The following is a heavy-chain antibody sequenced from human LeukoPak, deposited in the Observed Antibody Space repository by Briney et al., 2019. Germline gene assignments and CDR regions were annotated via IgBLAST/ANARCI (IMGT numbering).Heavy chain of an antibody. CDR2: IRSKVNNYAT. CDR1: GLTFSGSA. D-gene: IGHD5-18*01. J-gene: IGHJ4*02. V-gene: IGHV3-73*01. Sequence: PGGSLRLSCVASGLTFSGSAMKWVRRTPGKGLEWVGRIRSKVNNYATAYSSSVKGRFTVSRDDSNKMTYLQTNSLKAEDTAIYYCTLIHNGYWGQGTLVTVSS. CDR3: TLIHNGY.